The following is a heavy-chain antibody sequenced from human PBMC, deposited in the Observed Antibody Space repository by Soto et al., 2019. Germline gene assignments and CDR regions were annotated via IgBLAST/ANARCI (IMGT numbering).Heavy chain of an antibody. D-gene: IGHD6-6*01. CDR1: GGSISSYY. Sequence: SATLSITCTVSGGSISSYYWSWIRQPPGKGLEWIGYIYYSGSTNYNPSLKSRVTISVDTSKNQFSLKLSSVTAADTAVYYCARDSSSSPYYFDYWGQGTLVTVSS. J-gene: IGHJ4*02. CDR2: IYYSGST. CDR3: ARDSSSSPYYFDY. V-gene: IGHV4-59*12.